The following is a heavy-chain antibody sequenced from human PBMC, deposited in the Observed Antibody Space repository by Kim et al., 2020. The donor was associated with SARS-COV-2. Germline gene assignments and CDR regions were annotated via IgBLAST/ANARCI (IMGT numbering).Heavy chain of an antibody. D-gene: IGHD3-3*01. Sequence: ASVKVSCKVSGYTLTELSMHWVRQAPGKGPEWMGGFDPEDGETIYAQKFQGRVTMTEDTSTDTAYMELSSLRSEDTVVYYCATSITIFGGFDPWGQGTLVTVSS. CDR1: GYTLTELS. J-gene: IGHJ5*02. V-gene: IGHV1-24*01. CDR2: FDPEDGET. CDR3: ATSITIFGGFDP.